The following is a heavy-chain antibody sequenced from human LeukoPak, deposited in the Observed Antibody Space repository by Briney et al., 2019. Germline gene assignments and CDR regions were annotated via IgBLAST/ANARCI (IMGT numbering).Heavy chain of an antibody. CDR1: RSTFTGCY. Sequence: ASVKVSCRTSRSTFTGCYMQWVRPSPGQGLEWMGRINPNSGGTNYAQNFQGRVTMTRDTSITTAYMELSRLRSDDTAVYYCARGLPTASYYYMDVWGKGTTVTVSS. D-gene: IGHD2-2*01. CDR2: INPNSGGT. J-gene: IGHJ6*03. CDR3: ARGLPTASYYYMDV. V-gene: IGHV1-2*06.